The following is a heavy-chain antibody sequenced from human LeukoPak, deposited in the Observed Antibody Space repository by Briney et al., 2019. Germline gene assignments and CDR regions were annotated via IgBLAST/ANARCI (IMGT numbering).Heavy chain of an antibody. Sequence: ASVKVSCKASGYTFTNYAIHWVRQAPGQGLEWMGWINPDNGNTKYSENFQGRVTTTRETSANTASMELSSLRSEDTAVYYCARDRTEWLVESLEYWGQGTLVTVSS. J-gene: IGHJ4*02. D-gene: IGHD6-19*01. CDR2: INPDNGNT. CDR1: GYTFTNYA. V-gene: IGHV1-3*01. CDR3: ARDRTEWLVESLEY.